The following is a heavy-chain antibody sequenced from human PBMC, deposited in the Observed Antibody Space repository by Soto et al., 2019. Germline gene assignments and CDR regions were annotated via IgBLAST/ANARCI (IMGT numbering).Heavy chain of an antibody. J-gene: IGHJ6*02. CDR2: IYYSGST. CDR1: GGSISSDGNY. D-gene: IGHD3-10*01. V-gene: IGHV4-31*03. CDR3: ARARMVRGIIYYYGMDV. Sequence: QVQLQESGPGLVKSSQTLSLTCTVSGGSISSDGNYWSWIRQHPGKGLEWIGYIYYSGSTNYNQSLKSRVTISVDTSKNQFSLKLNSVNAADTAVYYCARARMVRGIIYYYGMDVWGQGTTVTVSS.